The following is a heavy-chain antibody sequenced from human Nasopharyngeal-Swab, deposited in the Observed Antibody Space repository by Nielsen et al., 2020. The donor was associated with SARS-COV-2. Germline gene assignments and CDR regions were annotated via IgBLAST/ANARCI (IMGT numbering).Heavy chain of an antibody. CDR1: GFTFSDYY. CDR3: ARDSSSWNLYYYYYGMDV. V-gene: IGHV3-11*01. Sequence: GGSLRLSCAAPGFTFSDYYMSWIRQAPGKGLEWVSYISSSGSTIYYADSVKGRFTISRDNAKNSLYLQMNSLRAEDTAVYYCARDSSSWNLYYYYYGMDVWGQGTTVTVSS. CDR2: ISSSGSTI. D-gene: IGHD6-13*01. J-gene: IGHJ6*02.